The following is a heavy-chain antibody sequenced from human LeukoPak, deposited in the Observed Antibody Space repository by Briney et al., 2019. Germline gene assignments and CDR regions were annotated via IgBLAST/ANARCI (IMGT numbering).Heavy chain of an antibody. V-gene: IGHV3-30*03. Sequence: AGGSLRLSCAASGFTFSSYSMNWVRQAPGKGLEWVAVISYDGSNKYYADSVKGRFTISRDNSKNTLYLQMNSLRAEDTAVYYCARYGGLTGIAVAGIDYWGQGTLVTVSS. J-gene: IGHJ4*02. CDR2: ISYDGSNK. CDR3: ARYGGLTGIAVAGIDY. D-gene: IGHD6-19*01. CDR1: GFTFSSYS.